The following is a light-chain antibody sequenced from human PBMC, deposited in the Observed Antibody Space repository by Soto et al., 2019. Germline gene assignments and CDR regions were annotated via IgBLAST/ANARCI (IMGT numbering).Light chain of an antibody. V-gene: IGKV1-5*03. CDR2: QVY. CDR1: QNINIW. Sequence: DIQMTQSPSTLSASVGDRVTITCRASQNINIWLAWYQQKPGKAPNLLIYQVYSLESGVQSRFSGSGSGTEFTLTIRSLQPEDFATYYCKQYVTYWWTFGQGTKVDIK. CDR3: KQYVTYWWT. J-gene: IGKJ1*01.